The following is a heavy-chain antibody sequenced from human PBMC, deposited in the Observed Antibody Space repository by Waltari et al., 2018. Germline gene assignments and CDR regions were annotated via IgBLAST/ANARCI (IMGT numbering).Heavy chain of an antibody. J-gene: IGHJ4*02. D-gene: IGHD6-19*01. Sequence: AASGFSFDDYTMHWVRQAPGKGLEWVSGISWNSGNYGYADSVKGRFTISRDNAKNSLYLQMNSLRAEDTALYYCAKDFGSGWYDYWGQGTLVTVSS. CDR3: AKDFGSGWYDY. CDR1: GFSFDDYT. CDR2: ISWNSGNY. V-gene: IGHV3-9*01.